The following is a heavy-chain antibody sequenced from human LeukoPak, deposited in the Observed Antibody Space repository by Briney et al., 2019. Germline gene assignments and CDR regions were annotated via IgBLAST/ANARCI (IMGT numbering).Heavy chain of an antibody. J-gene: IGHJ4*02. CDR2: IYYSGST. D-gene: IGHD3-9*01. CDR3: ARLPYYDILTGSGHFDY. CDR1: GGSISSYY. Sequence: SETLSLTCTVSGGSISSYYWSWIRQPPGKGLEWIGYIYYSGSTNYNPSLKSRVTISVNTSKNQFSLKLSSVTAADTAVYYCARLPYYDILTGSGHFDYWGQETLVTVSS. V-gene: IGHV4-59*08.